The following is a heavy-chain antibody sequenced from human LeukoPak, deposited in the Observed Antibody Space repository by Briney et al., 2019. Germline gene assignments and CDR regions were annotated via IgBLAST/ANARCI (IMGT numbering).Heavy chain of an antibody. CDR2: IYHSGST. CDR1: GGSFSGYY. J-gene: IGHJ6*03. D-gene: IGHD3-10*01. Sequence: SETLSLTCAVYGGSFSGYYWGWIRQPPGKGLEWIGSIYHSGSTYYNPSLKSRVTISVDTSKNQFSLKLSSVTAADTAVYYCARDGAGVLWSRQRGYMDVWGKGTTVTISS. V-gene: IGHV4-34*01. CDR3: ARDGAGVLWSRQRGYMDV.